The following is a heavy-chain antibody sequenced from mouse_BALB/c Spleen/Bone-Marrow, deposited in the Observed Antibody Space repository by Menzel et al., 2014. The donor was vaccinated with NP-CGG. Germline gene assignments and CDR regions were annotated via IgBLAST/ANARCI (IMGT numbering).Heavy chain of an antibody. CDR1: GFNIKDTY. Sequence: EVQLQQSVAELVKPGASVKLSCTASGFNIKDTYMHWVKQRPEQGLEWIGRIDPANGNTKYDPKFQGKATITADTSSNTAYLQLSSLTSEDTAVYYCAAYYSGSSYGFAYWGQGTLVTVSA. CDR2: IDPANGNT. J-gene: IGHJ3*01. D-gene: IGHD1-1*01. CDR3: AAYYSGSSYGFAY. V-gene: IGHV14-3*02.